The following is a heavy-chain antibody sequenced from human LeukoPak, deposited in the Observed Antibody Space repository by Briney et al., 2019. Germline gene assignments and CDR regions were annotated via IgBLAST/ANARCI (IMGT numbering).Heavy chain of an antibody. D-gene: IGHD2-2*01. CDR3: ARTPQVPAAAHFDY. J-gene: IGHJ4*02. CDR1: GYSCTSYW. Sequence: GESLKMSCKASGYSCTSYWIGLVRQMPWKSMTWMAIIYPGDSDTRYSPSFQGQVTISADKSISTAYLQWSSLKASDTAMYYCARTPQVPAAAHFDYWGQGTLVTVSS. V-gene: IGHV5-51*01. CDR2: IYPGDSDT.